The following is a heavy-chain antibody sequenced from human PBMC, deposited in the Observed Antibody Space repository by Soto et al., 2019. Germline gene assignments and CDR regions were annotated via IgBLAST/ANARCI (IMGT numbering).Heavy chain of an antibody. V-gene: IGHV3-23*01. Sequence: GGSLRLSCAASGFTFSSYAMSWVRQAPGKGLEWVSAISGSGGSTYYADSVKGRFTISRDNSKNTLYLQMNSLRAEDTAVYYCAKDIAVAGTGRNYYYYGMDVWGQGTTVTVSS. CDR3: AKDIAVAGTGRNYYYYGMDV. D-gene: IGHD6-19*01. J-gene: IGHJ6*02. CDR1: GFTFSSYA. CDR2: ISGSGGST.